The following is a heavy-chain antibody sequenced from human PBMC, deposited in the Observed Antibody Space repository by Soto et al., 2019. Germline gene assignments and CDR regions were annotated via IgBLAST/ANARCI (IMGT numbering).Heavy chain of an antibody. CDR1: GGSISSSSYY. D-gene: IGHD2-2*01. J-gene: IGHJ4*02. CDR2: IYYSGST. V-gene: IGHV4-39*01. Sequence: QLQLQESGPGLVKPSETLSLTCTVSGGSISSSSYYWGWIRQPPGKGLEWIGSIYYSGSTYYNPSLKSRVTISVDTSKNQFSLKLSSVTAADTAVYYCARASGIVVVPDAMYSEGGYFDYWGQGTLVTVSS. CDR3: ARASGIVVVPDAMYSEGGYFDY.